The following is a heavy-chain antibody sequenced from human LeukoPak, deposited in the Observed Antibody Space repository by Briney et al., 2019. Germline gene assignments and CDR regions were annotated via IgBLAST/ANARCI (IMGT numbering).Heavy chain of an antibody. CDR3: VRNPGQPERRLDC. J-gene: IGHJ4*02. Sequence: ASVKVSCKASVYTVTRYYIYWVRQAPGQGLEWMGWIYPNSGGTKYAQKFQGRVTMTRDTSISTAYMELSSLASDDTAVYYCVRNPGQPERRLDCWGQGTLVTISS. V-gene: IGHV1-2*02. CDR2: IYPNSGGT. CDR1: VYTVTRYY. D-gene: IGHD1-1*01.